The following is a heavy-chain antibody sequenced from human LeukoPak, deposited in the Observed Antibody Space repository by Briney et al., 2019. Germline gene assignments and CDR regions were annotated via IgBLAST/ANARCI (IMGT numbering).Heavy chain of an antibody. CDR2: ISSSSSYI. V-gene: IGHV3-21*04. CDR3: AKVSVAGSVVDYFDY. Sequence: GGSLRLSCAASGFTFSSYSMNWVRQAPGKGLEWVSSISSSSSYIYYADSVKGRFTISRDNAKNSLYLQMNSLRAEDAAVYYCAKVSVAGSVVDYFDYWGQGTLVTVSS. J-gene: IGHJ4*02. CDR1: GFTFSSYS. D-gene: IGHD6-19*01.